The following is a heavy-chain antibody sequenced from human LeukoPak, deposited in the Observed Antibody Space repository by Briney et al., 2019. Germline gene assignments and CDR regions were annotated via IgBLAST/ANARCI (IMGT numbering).Heavy chain of an antibody. CDR2: IIPIFGTA. D-gene: IGHD2-2*01. CDR1: SYTFTSYG. V-gene: IGHV1-18*01. Sequence: ASVKVSCKASSYTFTSYGISWVRQAPGQGLEWMGGIIPIFGTANYAQKLQGRVTMTTDTSTSTAYMELRSLRSDDTAVYYCARLDCSSTSCYLHYYYYGMDVWSQGTTVTVSS. CDR3: ARLDCSSTSCYLHYYYYGMDV. J-gene: IGHJ6*02.